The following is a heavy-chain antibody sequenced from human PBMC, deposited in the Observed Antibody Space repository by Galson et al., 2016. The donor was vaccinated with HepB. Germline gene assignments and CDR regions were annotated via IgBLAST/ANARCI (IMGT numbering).Heavy chain of an antibody. CDR1: GGSISSGSSY. V-gene: IGHV4-39*01. CDR2: IYYTGTT. CDR3: ARHVGPDKMVRGVYYYMDV. Sequence: SETLSLTCTVSGGSISSGSSYWGWIRQSPGMGLEWIGSIYYTGTTYFNPSLRTRVTISIDTSQNQFSLKLKSVTAADTAVYYCARHVGPDKMVRGVYYYMDVWGKGTTVTVSS. J-gene: IGHJ6*03. D-gene: IGHD3-10*01.